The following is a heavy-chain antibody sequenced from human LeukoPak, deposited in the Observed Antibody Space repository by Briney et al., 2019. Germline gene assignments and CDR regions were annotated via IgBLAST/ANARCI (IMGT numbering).Heavy chain of an antibody. D-gene: IGHD2-8*01. CDR1: GFSLSTSGVG. Sequence: SGPTLVKPTQTLTLTCTFSGFSLSTSGVGVGWIRQPPGKALEWLALIYWNDDKRYSPSLKSRLTIAKDTSKNQVVLTMTNMDPVDTATYYCAHRRRSMLPDYWGQGTLVTVSS. J-gene: IGHJ4*02. CDR3: AHRRRSMLPDY. CDR2: IYWNDDK. V-gene: IGHV2-5*01.